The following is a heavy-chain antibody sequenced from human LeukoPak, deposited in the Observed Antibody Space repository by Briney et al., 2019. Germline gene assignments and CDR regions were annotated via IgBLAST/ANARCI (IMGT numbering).Heavy chain of an antibody. CDR1: GGSISSSSYY. Sequence: PSETLSLTCTVSGGSISSSSYYWGWIRQPPGKGLEWIGSIYYSGSTYYNPSLKSRVTISVDTSKNQFSLKLSSVTAADTAVYYCARHPHTLSGRDLGVDYWGQGTLVTVSS. CDR3: ARHPHTLSGRDLGVDY. CDR2: IYYSGST. D-gene: IGHD6-19*01. V-gene: IGHV4-39*01. J-gene: IGHJ4*02.